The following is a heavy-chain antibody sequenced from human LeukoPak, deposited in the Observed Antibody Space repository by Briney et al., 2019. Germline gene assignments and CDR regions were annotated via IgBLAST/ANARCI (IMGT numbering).Heavy chain of an antibody. D-gene: IGHD2-15*01. Sequence: SVKVSCKASGGTFSSYAISWVRQAPGQGLEWMGGIIPIFGTANYAQKFQGRVTITADKSTSTAYMELSSLRSEDTAVYYCARVYCSGGSCYGGLDYWGQGTLVTVSS. CDR3: ARVYCSGGSCYGGLDY. CDR1: GGTFSSYA. J-gene: IGHJ4*02. CDR2: IIPIFGTA. V-gene: IGHV1-69*06.